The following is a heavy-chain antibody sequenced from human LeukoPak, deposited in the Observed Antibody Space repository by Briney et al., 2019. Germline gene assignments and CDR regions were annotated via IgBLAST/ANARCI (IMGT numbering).Heavy chain of an antibody. J-gene: IGHJ5*02. CDR2: IYYRGTT. CDR1: GGSISSGGYY. Sequence: SQTLSLTCTVSGGSISSGGYYWSWIRQHPGKDLEWIGYIYYRGTTYYNPSLKSRVTMSVDTSKNQFSLKLSSVTAADTAVYYCARSYGSGIFSYWFDPWGQGTLVTVSS. V-gene: IGHV4-31*03. CDR3: ARSYGSGIFSYWFDP. D-gene: IGHD3-10*01.